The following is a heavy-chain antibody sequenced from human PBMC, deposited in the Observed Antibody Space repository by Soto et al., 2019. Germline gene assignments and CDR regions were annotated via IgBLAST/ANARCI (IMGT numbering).Heavy chain of an antibody. CDR3: ANDWGRGFGETVTPI. CDR1: RISINSYC. V-gene: IGHV3-30*18. D-gene: IGHD3-10*01. Sequence: GGGPMSSFAPPRISINSYCIPPARPAPRKGLEWLAVISYDGRIQFYADSVRGRFTISRDNSKNTLYLQMNSLGTDDTAVYYCANDWGRGFGETVTPIWGLGTLVTVSS. J-gene: IGHJ4*02. CDR2: ISYDGRIQ.